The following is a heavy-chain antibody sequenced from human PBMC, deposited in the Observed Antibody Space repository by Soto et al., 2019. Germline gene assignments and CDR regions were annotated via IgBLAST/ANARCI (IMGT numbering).Heavy chain of an antibody. D-gene: IGHD3-3*01. J-gene: IGHJ3*02. V-gene: IGHV1-58*01. Sequence: SVKVSCKASGFTFTSSAVQWVRQARGQRLEWIGWIVVGSGNTNYAQKFQERVTITRDMSTSTAYMELSSLRSEDTAVYYCAAIQKYYDFWSGYYMPDDAFDIWGQGTMVTVSS. CDR2: IVVGSGNT. CDR3: AAIQKYYDFWSGYYMPDDAFDI. CDR1: GFTFTSSA.